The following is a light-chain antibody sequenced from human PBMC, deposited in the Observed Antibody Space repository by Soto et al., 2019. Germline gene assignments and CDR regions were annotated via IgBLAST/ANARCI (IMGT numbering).Light chain of an antibody. CDR1: SGHSSYA. Sequence: QPVLTQSPSASASLGASVKLTCTLSSGHSSYAIAWHQQQPEKGPRYLMKLNSDGSQSKGDGIPDRFSGSSSGAERYLTISSLQSEDEADYYCQTWGTGIWVFGGGTKLTVL. CDR3: QTWGTGIWV. CDR2: LNSDGSQ. V-gene: IGLV4-69*01. J-gene: IGLJ3*02.